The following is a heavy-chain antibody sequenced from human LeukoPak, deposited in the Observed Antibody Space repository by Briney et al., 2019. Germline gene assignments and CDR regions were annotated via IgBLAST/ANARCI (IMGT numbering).Heavy chain of an antibody. J-gene: IGHJ4*02. D-gene: IGHD6-19*01. Sequence: SETLSLTCSVSGGSISSYYWSWIRQPAGKGPEWIGRIYTGGSSNYNPSLNSRVTMSVDTSKKQFSLKLSSVTAADTAVYYCARGLGSPSDYWGQGTLVTVSS. CDR1: GGSISSYY. CDR3: ARGLGSPSDY. CDR2: IYTGGSS. V-gene: IGHV4-4*07.